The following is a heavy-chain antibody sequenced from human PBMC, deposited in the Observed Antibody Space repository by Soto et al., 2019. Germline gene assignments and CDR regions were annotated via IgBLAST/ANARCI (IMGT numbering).Heavy chain of an antibody. J-gene: IGHJ2*01. D-gene: IGHD2-2*01. V-gene: IGHV4-34*01. CDR2: VNPSGRT. CDR1: GGSFSGYY. CDR3: ARGPYCSSTRCTYWYFDL. Sequence: QVQLQQWGAGLLKPSETLSLTCAVYGGSFSGYYWSWIRQPPGKGLEWIGEVNPSGRTNYNPSLKSRVTISVDTSKNHFSLNLSSVTAADTAVYYCARGPYCSSTRCTYWYFDLWGRGTLVTVSS.